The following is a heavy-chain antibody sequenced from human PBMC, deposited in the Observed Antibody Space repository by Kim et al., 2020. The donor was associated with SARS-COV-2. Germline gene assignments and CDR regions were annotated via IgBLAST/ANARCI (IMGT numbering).Heavy chain of an antibody. CDR3: ARDLPVAGYYGMDV. J-gene: IGHJ6*02. D-gene: IGHD6-19*01. V-gene: IGHV4-59*01. Sequence: NPSLKSRVTISVDTSKNQFSLKLSSVTAADTAVYYCARDLPVAGYYGMDVWGQGTTVTVSS.